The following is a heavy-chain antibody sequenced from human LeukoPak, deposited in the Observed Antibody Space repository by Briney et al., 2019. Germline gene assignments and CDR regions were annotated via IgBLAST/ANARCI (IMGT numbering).Heavy chain of an antibody. D-gene: IGHD6-19*01. CDR1: GFTFDDYA. J-gene: IGHJ4*02. CDR3: AKDSAGYSSGWYRYGYYFDY. Sequence: GGSLRLSCAASGFTFDDYAMHWVRQAPGKGLEWVSGISWNSGSIGYADSVKGRFTISRDNAKNSLYLQMNSLRAEDTALYYCAKDSAGYSSGWYRYGYYFDYWGQGTLVTVSS. CDR2: ISWNSGSI. V-gene: IGHV3-9*01.